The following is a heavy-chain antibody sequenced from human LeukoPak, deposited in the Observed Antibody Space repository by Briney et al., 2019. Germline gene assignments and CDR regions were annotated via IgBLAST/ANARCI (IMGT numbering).Heavy chain of an antibody. CDR1: GFTFSNYY. CDR3: ASPSGSYASRIDY. J-gene: IGHJ4*02. V-gene: IGHV3-74*01. Sequence: GGSLRLSCAASGFTFSNYYMHWVRQVPGNGLLWVSRINSDGGSTAYADSVKGRFTISRDNAMNTLYLQMNSLRAEDTGVYYCASPSGSYASRIDYWGQGTLVTVSS. D-gene: IGHD3-16*01. CDR2: INSDGGST.